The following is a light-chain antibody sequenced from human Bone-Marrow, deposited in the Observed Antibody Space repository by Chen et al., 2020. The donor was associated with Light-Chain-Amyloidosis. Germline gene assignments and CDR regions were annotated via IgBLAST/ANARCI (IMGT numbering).Light chain of an antibody. J-gene: IGLJ3*02. CDR2: DDS. CDR1: KIGSTS. V-gene: IGLV3-21*02. CDR3: QVWDRSSDRPV. Sequence: SYVLTQPSSVSVAPGQTATIACGGNKIGSTSVHWYQQTPGKAPLLVVYDDSDRPSGIPERVTGSNSGNTTTLPISRVEDGDEADYYCQVWDRSSDRPVFGGGTKLTVL.